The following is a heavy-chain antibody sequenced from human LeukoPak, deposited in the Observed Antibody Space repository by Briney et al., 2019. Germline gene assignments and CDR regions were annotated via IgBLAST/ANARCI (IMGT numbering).Heavy chain of an antibody. V-gene: IGHV3-23*01. J-gene: IGHJ6*03. Sequence: GGSLRLSCVVSGFTFSDYAMSWVRQAPGKGLEWVSTNSGYGGSTYYADSVKGRFTISRDNSKNTLYLQMNSLRAEDTAVYYCAKDGGSSSRGYCMDVWGKGTTVTVSS. CDR1: GFTFSDYA. CDR3: AKDGGSSSRGYCMDV. CDR2: NSGYGGST. D-gene: IGHD6-6*01.